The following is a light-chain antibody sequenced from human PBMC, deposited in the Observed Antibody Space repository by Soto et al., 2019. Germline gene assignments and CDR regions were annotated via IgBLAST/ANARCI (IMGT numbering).Light chain of an antibody. J-gene: IGLJ1*01. CDR2: DVS. CDR3: NSYTSSSTYV. V-gene: IGLV2-14*03. CDR1: SSDVGGSDH. Sequence: QSALTQPASVSGSPGQSITVSCTGTSSDVGGSDHVNWYQQHPGKAPKFMIFDVSNRPSGVSTRFSGSKSGNAASLTISGLQAEDEADYYCNSYTSSSTYVFGTGTKVTVL.